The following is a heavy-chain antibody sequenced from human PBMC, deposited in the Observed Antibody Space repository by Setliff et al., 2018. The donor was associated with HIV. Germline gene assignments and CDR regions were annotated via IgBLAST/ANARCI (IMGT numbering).Heavy chain of an antibody. CDR1: GFTFSSYG. D-gene: IGHD6-13*01. CDR3: AQLAAADDS. CDR2: IRYDGSDK. V-gene: IGHV3-30*02. J-gene: IGHJ4*02. Sequence: VGSLRLSCAASGFTFSSYGMHWVRQAPGKGLEWVAFIRYDGSDKYYADSVMGRFTISRDNSKNTLYLQMNTLRTEDTAVYYCAQLAAADDSWGQGTLVTVSS.